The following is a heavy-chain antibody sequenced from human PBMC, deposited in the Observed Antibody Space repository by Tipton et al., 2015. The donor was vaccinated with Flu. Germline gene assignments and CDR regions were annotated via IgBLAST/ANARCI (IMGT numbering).Heavy chain of an antibody. CDR1: GGSISSYY. CDR2: IYYSGST. D-gene: IGHD3-10*01. CDR3: ARPRAMVRGETINWFDP. V-gene: IGHV4-59*12. J-gene: IGHJ5*02. Sequence: TLSLTCTVSGGSISSYYWSWIRQPPGKGLEWIGYIYYSGSTYYNPSLKSRVTISVDTSKNQFSLKLSSVTAADTAVYYCARPRAMVRGETINWFDPWGQGTLVTVSS.